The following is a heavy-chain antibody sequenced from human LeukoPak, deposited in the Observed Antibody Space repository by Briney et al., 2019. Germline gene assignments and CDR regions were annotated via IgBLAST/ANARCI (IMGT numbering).Heavy chain of an antibody. J-gene: IGHJ6*03. V-gene: IGHV1-18*01. CDR3: ALLDHVGYYYYMDV. CDR1: GYTFTSYG. Sequence: GASVKVSCKASGYTFTSYGISWVRQAPGRGLEWMGWISTYNGNTNYAQKLQGRVTMTTDTSTSTAYMELRSLRSDDTAVYYCALLDHVGYYYYMDVWGKGTTVTISS. CDR2: ISTYNGNT. D-gene: IGHD1-1*01.